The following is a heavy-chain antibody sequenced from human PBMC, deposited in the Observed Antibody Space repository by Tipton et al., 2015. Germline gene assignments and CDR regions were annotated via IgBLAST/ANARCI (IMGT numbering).Heavy chain of an antibody. V-gene: IGHV3-9*01. CDR3: ATEIGVSARSFDY. CDR2: ISRNSGSI. J-gene: IGHJ4*02. Sequence: SLRLSCASSGLIFDDYAMHWVRQAPGKGLEWVSGISRNSGSIGYADSVKGRFTISRDNAKNTLYLQMSSLRAEDTAVYYCATEIGVSARSFDYWGQGTLVTVSS. CDR1: GLIFDDYA. D-gene: IGHD6-6*01.